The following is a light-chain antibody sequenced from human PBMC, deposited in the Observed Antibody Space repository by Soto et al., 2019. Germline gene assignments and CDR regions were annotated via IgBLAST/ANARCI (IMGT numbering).Light chain of an antibody. V-gene: IGKV1-39*01. J-gene: IGKJ4*01. CDR2: AAS. CDR3: QQSYSTPVT. CDR1: QSISSY. Sequence: DIQMTQSPSSLSASVGDRVTITCRASQSISSYLNWYQQKQGKAPNLLVYAASNLQSGVPSRFSGSGSGTDFSLTISSLQPEDFATYYCQQSYSTPVTFGGGSKVEIK.